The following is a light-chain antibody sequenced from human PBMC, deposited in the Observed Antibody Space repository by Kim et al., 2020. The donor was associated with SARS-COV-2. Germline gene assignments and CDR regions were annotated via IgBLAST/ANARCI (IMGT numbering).Light chain of an antibody. CDR2: GAS. Sequence: SVSPWESATPSCKASQIVFSNLAWYQQKPGQPPRLLTYGASTRAAVIPCRFSGSGSGTEFTLTISSLQSEDFVVYYCQQYHIGLYAFGQVTKLEI. V-gene: IGKV3-15*01. J-gene: IGKJ2*01. CDR1: QIVFSN. CDR3: QQYHIGLYA.